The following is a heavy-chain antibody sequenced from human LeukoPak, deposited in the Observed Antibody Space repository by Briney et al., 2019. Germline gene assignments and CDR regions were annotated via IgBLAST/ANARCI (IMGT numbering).Heavy chain of an antibody. D-gene: IGHD6-13*01. V-gene: IGHV4-34*01. Sequence: SETLSLTCAVYGGSFSGYYWSWIRQPPGKGLEWIGEINHSGSTNYNPSLKSRVTISVDTSKNQLSLKLSSVTAADTAVYYCARGLRIAAAGTGLFDYWGQGTLVTVSS. CDR1: GGSFSGYY. J-gene: IGHJ4*02. CDR3: ARGLRIAAAGTGLFDY. CDR2: INHSGST.